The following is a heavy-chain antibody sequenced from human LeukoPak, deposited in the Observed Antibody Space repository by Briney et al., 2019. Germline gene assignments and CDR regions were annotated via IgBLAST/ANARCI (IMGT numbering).Heavy chain of an antibody. CDR1: GGSFSGYY. J-gene: IGHJ6*02. V-gene: IGHV4-34*01. D-gene: IGHD6-13*01. CDR2: SNHSGST. Sequence: SETLPLTCAVYGGSFSGYYWSWIRQPPGKGLEWMGGSNHSGSTNYNPSLKSRLTISVDPSQNQFSLKLSSVTAADTAVYYCARGRSSSWYYYYYYGMDVWGQGTTVTVS. CDR3: ARGRSSSWYYYYYYGMDV.